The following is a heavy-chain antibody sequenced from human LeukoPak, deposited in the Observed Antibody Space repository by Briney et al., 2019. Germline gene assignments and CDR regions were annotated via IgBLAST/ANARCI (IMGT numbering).Heavy chain of an antibody. V-gene: IGHV4-59*08. D-gene: IGHD3-10*01. CDR1: GGSIISDS. CDR2: LYDSGST. J-gene: IGHJ6*03. CDR3: ARRGRSPGFAGKFNHYYYMDV. Sequence: SETLSFTCTVSGGSIISDSWTWIRQPPGKELEWIGYLYDSGSTKYNPSLKSRVTISLDTSKSQFSLKVTSVTAADTAVYFCARRGRSPGFAGKFNHYYYMDVWGEGTAVTVSS.